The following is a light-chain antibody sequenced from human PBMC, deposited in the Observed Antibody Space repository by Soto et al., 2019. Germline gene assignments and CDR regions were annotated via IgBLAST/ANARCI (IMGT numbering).Light chain of an antibody. Sequence: EIVLTQSPGTLSLSPGERATLSCRASQSVSSSYLAWYQQKPGQAPRLLIYGATTRATGIPVRFSGSGSGTEFTLTISSLQSEDFAVYHCQQYNNWPRTFGQGTKV. CDR3: QQYNNWPRT. J-gene: IGKJ1*01. V-gene: IGKV3-15*01. CDR2: GAT. CDR1: QSVSSSY.